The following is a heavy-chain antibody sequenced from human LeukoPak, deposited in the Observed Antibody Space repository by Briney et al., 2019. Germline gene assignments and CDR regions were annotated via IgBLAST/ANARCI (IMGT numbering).Heavy chain of an antibody. CDR2: ISYDGSNK. CDR3: GPFPNWFDP. CDR1: GFTFSSYG. J-gene: IGHJ5*02. V-gene: IGHV3-30*03. Sequence: GGSLRLSCAASGFTFSSYGMHWVRQAPGKGLEWVAVISYDGSNKYYADSVKGRFTISRDNSKNTLYLQMNSLRAEDTAVYYCGPFPNWFDPWGQGTLVTVSS.